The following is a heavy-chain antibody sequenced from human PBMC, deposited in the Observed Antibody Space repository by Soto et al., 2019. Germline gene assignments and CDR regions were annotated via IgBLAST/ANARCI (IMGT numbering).Heavy chain of an antibody. D-gene: IGHD3-10*01. Sequence: QVQLQQWGAGLLKPSETLSLTCAVYGGSFSGYYWSWIRQPPGKGLEWIGEINHSGSTNYNPSLKSRVTISVDTSKNQFSLKLSSVTAADTAVYYCAKDPYGSGSYYRGWGQGTLVTVSS. CDR3: AKDPYGSGSYYRG. V-gene: IGHV4-34*01. J-gene: IGHJ4*02. CDR2: INHSGST. CDR1: GGSFSGYY.